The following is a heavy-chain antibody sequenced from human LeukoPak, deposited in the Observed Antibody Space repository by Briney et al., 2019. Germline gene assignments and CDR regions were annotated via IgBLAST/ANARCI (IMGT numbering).Heavy chain of an antibody. CDR1: GFTVGSNY. V-gene: IGHV3-66*04. Sequence: GGSLRLSCAASGFTVGSNYMSWVRQAPGKGLEWVSIIYRGGSTNYADSVKGRFTISRDTSKNTLYLQMNSLRAEDTAVYYCARLSANSSAYFYDYWGQGTLVTVSS. J-gene: IGHJ4*02. CDR2: IYRGGST. CDR3: ARLSANSSAYFYDY. D-gene: IGHD3-22*01.